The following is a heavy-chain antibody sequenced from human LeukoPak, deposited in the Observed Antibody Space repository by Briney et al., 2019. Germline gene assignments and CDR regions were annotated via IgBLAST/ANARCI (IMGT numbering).Heavy chain of an antibody. CDR2: IYYSGST. CDR3: ARLLPVRYNWFDP. V-gene: IGHV4-59*01. CDR1: GGSISSYY. Sequence: SETLSLTCTVSGGSISSYYWSWIRQPLGKGLEWIGYIYYSGSTNYNPSLKSRVTISVDTSKNQFSLKLSSVTAADTAVYYCARLLPVRYNWFDPWGQGTLVTVSS. J-gene: IGHJ5*02. D-gene: IGHD2-21*01.